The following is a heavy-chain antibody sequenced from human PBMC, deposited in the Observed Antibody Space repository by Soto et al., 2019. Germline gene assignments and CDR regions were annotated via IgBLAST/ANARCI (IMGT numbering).Heavy chain of an antibody. Sequence: VSLRLSFSASGFPFISYSMNWVRPAPGKGLEWVSSISSSSSYIYYADSVKGRFTISRDNAKNSLYLQMNSLRAEDRAVYYCARKIYGSGSSSFDYWGQGTLVTFS. CDR2: ISSSSSYI. CDR1: GFPFISYS. V-gene: IGHV3-21*01. J-gene: IGHJ4*02. CDR3: ARKIYGSGSSSFDY. D-gene: IGHD3-10*01.